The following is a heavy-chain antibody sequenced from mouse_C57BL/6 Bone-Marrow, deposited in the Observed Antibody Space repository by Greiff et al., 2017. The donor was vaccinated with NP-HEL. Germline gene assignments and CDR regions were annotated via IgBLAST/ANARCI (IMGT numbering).Heavy chain of an antibody. Sequence: EVQVVESGEGLVKPGGSLKLSCAASGFTFSSYAMSWVRQTPEKRLEWVAYISSGGDYIYYADTVKGRFTISRDNARNTLYLQMSSLKSEDTAMYYCTREIPYYYGSSPYWYFDVWGTGTTVTVSS. CDR2: ISSGGDYI. D-gene: IGHD1-1*01. CDR3: TREIPYYYGSSPYWYFDV. V-gene: IGHV5-9-1*02. J-gene: IGHJ1*03. CDR1: GFTFSSYA.